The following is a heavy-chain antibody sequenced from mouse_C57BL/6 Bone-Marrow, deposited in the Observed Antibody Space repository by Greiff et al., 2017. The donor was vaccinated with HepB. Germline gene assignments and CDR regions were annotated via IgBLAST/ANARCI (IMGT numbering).Heavy chain of an antibody. D-gene: IGHD1-1*01. J-gene: IGHJ2*01. CDR1: GYTFTEYT. V-gene: IGHV1-62-2*01. Sequence: QVQLQQSGAELVKPGASVKLSCKASGYTFTEYTIHWVKQRSGQGLEWIGWFYPGSGSIKYNEKFKDKATLTADKSSSTVYMELSRLTSEDSAVYFCARHEGGDYGSSHYYFDYWGQGTTLTVSS. CDR3: ARHEGGDYGSSHYYFDY. CDR2: FYPGSGSI.